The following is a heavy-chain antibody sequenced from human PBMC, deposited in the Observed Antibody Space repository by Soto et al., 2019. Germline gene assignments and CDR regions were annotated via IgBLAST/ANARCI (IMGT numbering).Heavy chain of an antibody. J-gene: IGHJ5*02. CDR2: INAGNGNT. D-gene: IGHD3-3*01. V-gene: IGHV1-3*01. CDR1: GYTFTSYA. Sequence: ASVKVSCKASGYTFTSYAMHWVRQAPGQRLEWMGWINAGNGNTKYSQKFQGRVTITRDTSASTAYMELSSLRSEDTAVYYCARGRTLLDGDAYNWFDPWGQGTLVTVSS. CDR3: ARGRTLLDGDAYNWFDP.